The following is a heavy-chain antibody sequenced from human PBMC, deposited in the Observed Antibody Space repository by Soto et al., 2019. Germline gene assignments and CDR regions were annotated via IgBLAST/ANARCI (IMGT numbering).Heavy chain of an antibody. V-gene: IGHV5-51*01. CDR3: ARQGPGSY. D-gene: IGHD2-15*01. Sequence: EVQLVQSGAEVKKPGESLKISCKGSGYSFSTYWIGWVRQIPGKGLEWMGLIFPGDSETTYSPSFQGQVSISADTSISTAYLQWNSLKTSDSAIYYCARQGPGSYWGQGTQVTVSS. CDR2: IFPGDSET. J-gene: IGHJ4*02. CDR1: GYSFSTYW.